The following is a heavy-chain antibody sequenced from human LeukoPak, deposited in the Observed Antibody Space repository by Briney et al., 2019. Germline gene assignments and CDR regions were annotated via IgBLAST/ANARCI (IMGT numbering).Heavy chain of an antibody. V-gene: IGHV3-11*04. CDR3: GRGHWGLDY. CDR2: ISNTGDSI. CDR1: GFTFSDPY. J-gene: IGHJ4*02. Sequence: PGGSLRLSCAASGFTFSDPYMTWIRQAPGKGLEWVSFISNTGDSIYYADSVKGRFTTSRDNAKSSLSLQMNSLRAEDTAVYYCGRGHWGLDYWGQGALVTVSS. D-gene: IGHD7-27*01.